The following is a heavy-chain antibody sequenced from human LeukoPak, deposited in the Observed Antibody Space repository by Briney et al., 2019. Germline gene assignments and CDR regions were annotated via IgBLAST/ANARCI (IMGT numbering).Heavy chain of an antibody. Sequence: GSLRLSCAASGFTFSNYAMNWVRQAPGKGLEWVSAISGSGGNTYYADSVKGRFTISRDNSKNTLFLQMYSLRAEDTAVYYCARAGALRPDYWGQGTLVTVSS. J-gene: IGHJ4*02. CDR3: ARAGALRPDY. V-gene: IGHV3-23*01. CDR2: ISGSGGNT. CDR1: GFTFSNYA.